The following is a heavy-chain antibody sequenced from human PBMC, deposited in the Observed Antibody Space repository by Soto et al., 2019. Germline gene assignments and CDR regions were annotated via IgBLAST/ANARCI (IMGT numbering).Heavy chain of an antibody. D-gene: IGHD2-8*01. CDR3: ARVGRYCTNGVCPAPFDY. Sequence: SVKVSCKASGGTFSSYAISWVRQAPGQGLEWMGGINPIFGTANYAQKFQGRVTITADESTSTAYMELSSLRSEDTAVYYCARVGRYCTNGVCPAPFDYWGQGTLVTVSS. J-gene: IGHJ4*02. V-gene: IGHV1-69*13. CDR2: INPIFGTA. CDR1: GGTFSSYA.